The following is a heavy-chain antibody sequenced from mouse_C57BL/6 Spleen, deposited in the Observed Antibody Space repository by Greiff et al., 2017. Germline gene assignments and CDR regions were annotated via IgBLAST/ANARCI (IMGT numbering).Heavy chain of an antibody. CDR3: ARSLITTVVATTSFDY. J-gene: IGHJ2*01. Sequence: QVQLQQPGAELVKPGASVKLSCKASGYTFTSYWMHWVKQRPGQGLEWIGMIHPNSGSTNYNEKFKSKATLTVDKSSRTAYMQLSSLTSEDSAVYYCARSLITTVVATTSFDYWGQGTTLTVSS. CDR2: IHPNSGST. V-gene: IGHV1-64*01. CDR1: GYTFTSYW. D-gene: IGHD1-1*01.